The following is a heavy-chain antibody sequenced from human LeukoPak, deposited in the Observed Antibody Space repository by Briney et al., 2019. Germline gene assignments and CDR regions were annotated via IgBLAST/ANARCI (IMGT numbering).Heavy chain of an antibody. CDR2: INRNGGST. V-gene: IGHV3-20*04. D-gene: IGHD2-8*01. J-gene: IGHJ4*02. CDR3: ARGFRNGPFVC. CDR1: GFTFGDYG. Sequence: GGSLRFSCAASGFTFGDYGMSWVRQPPGKGLEWVSGINRNGGSTDYAESVKGRFTISRDNAKNSHFLQMNSLRVEDTALYYCARGFRNGPFVCWGQGTLVTVSS.